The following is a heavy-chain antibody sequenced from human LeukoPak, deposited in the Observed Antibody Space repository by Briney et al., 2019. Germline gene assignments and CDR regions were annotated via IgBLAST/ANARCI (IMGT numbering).Heavy chain of an antibody. J-gene: IGHJ2*01. D-gene: IGHD2-15*01. CDR2: IYYSGST. CDR3: ARHVGYCSGGSCYWVYFDL. Sequence: SETLSLTCTVSGGSISSYYWSWIRQPPGKGLEWIGYIYYSGSTNYNPSLKSRVTISVDTSKNQFSLKLSSVTAADTAVYYCARHVGYCSGGSCYWVYFDLWGRGTLVTVSS. CDR1: GGSISSYY. V-gene: IGHV4-59*08.